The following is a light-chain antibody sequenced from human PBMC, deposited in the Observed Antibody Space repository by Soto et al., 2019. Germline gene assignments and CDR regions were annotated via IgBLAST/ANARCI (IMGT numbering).Light chain of an antibody. V-gene: IGKV1-39*01. Sequence: DIQMTQFPPALSASVVDRVSITCLASQSISSYLNWYQQKPGKAPKLLIYAASSLQSGVPSRFSGSGSGTDFTLTISSLQPEDFATYYCQQSYSTPLTFGGGTKVDI. CDR1: QSISSY. CDR3: QQSYSTPLT. CDR2: AAS. J-gene: IGKJ4*01.